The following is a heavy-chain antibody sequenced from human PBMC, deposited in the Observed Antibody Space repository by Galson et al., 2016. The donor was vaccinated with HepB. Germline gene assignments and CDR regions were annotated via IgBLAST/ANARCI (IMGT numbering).Heavy chain of an antibody. V-gene: IGHV3-15*01. D-gene: IGHD5-18*01. CDR1: GFTFSNAW. CDR3: TTLDTAMVTAPNSYYGLDV. J-gene: IGHJ6*02. Sequence: SLRLSCAASGFTFSNAWMTWVRQAPGKGLEWVGRVKSNTDGGTTDYAAPVKRRFTISRDDSKNTLYLQMSSLKTEDTAVYYCTTLDTAMVTAPNSYYGLDVWGPGTTVTVSS. CDR2: VKSNTDGGTT.